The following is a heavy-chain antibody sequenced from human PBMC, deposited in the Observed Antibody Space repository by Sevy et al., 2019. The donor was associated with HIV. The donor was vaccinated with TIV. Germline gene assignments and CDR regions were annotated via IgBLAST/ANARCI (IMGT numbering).Heavy chain of an antibody. Sequence: GGSLRLSCAASGFTFRDHYMTWFRQAPGKGPEWISYISDSGNIIYYADSVKGRFTISRDNAKNSLYLQMDSLRAEDTAVYYCARVVGGQWLVRDYFDYWGHGTLVTVSS. CDR3: ARVVGGQWLVRDYFDY. D-gene: IGHD6-19*01. CDR1: GFTFRDHY. CDR2: ISDSGNII. V-gene: IGHV3-11*01. J-gene: IGHJ4*01.